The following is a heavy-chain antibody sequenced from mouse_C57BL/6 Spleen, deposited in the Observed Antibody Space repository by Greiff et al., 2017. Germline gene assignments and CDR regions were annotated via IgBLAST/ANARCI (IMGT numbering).Heavy chain of an antibody. CDR3: ARDGDYGFAY. J-gene: IGHJ3*01. V-gene: IGHV5-4*01. Sequence: EVKLVESGGGLVKPGGSLKLSCAASGFTFSSYAMSWVRQTPEKRLEWVATISDGGSYTYYPDNVKGRFTISRDNAKNNLYLQMSHLKSEDTAMYYCARDGDYGFAYWGQGTLVTVSA. D-gene: IGHD2-13*01. CDR1: GFTFSSYA. CDR2: ISDGGSYT.